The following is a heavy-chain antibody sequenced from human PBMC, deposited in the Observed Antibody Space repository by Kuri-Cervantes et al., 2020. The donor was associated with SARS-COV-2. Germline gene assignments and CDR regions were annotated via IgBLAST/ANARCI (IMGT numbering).Heavy chain of an antibody. Sequence: GGSLRLSCAASGFTFSSYWMSWVRQAPGKGLEWVAVISYDGSNKYYADSVKGRFTISRDNAKNSLYLQMNSLRDEDTAVYYCARDEGGIFGLWGQGTLVTVSS. CDR2: ISYDGSNK. D-gene: IGHD3-3*01. J-gene: IGHJ4*02. V-gene: IGHV3-30*03. CDR3: ARDEGGIFGL. CDR1: GFTFSSYW.